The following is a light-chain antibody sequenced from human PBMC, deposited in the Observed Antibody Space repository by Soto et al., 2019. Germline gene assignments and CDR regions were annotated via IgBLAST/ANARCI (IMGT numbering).Light chain of an antibody. CDR1: SSDVVNNNY. CDR2: DVT. V-gene: IGLV2-14*01. J-gene: IGLJ1*01. CDR3: SSFTGSSYV. Sequence: QSVLTQPASVSGSPGQSITISCTGTSSDVVNNNYVSWYQQNPGKAPKVMICDVTNRPSGVSNRFSGSKSGNTASLTISGLQAEDEADYYCSSFTGSSYVFGTGTKLTVL.